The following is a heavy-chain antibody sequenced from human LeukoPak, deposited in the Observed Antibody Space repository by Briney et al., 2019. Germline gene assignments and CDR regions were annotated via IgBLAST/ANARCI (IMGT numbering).Heavy chain of an antibody. Sequence: GGSLRLSCAASGFTFSSYVMSWVRQAPGKGLEWVSSISGSGASMYHADSVKGRFTISRDNSKNTMYLQMNSLRDEDTAIYYCAKEQELVQLYYFDFWGQGTLVTVSS. CDR3: AKEQELVQLYYFDF. J-gene: IGHJ4*02. CDR2: ISGSGASM. V-gene: IGHV3-23*01. CDR1: GFTFSSYV. D-gene: IGHD1-1*01.